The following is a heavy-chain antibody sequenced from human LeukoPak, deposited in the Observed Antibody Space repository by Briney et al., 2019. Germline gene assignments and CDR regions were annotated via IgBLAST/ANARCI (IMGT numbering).Heavy chain of an antibody. Sequence: ASVKVSCKASGYTFTSYGISWVRQAPGQGLEWMGWISAYNGNTNYAQKLQGRVTMTTDTSTSTAYMELRSLRSDDTAVYYCARRPKGSSMVRGVSWFDPWGQGTLVTVSS. CDR3: ARRPKGSSMVRGVSWFDP. V-gene: IGHV1-18*01. D-gene: IGHD3-10*01. CDR2: ISAYNGNT. J-gene: IGHJ5*02. CDR1: GYTFTSYG.